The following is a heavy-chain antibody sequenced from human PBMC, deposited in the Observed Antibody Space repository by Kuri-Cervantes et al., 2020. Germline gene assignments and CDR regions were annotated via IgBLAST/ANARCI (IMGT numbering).Heavy chain of an antibody. CDR3: TTGLGGG. V-gene: IGHV3-15*01. Sequence: GGSLRLSCAASGFNFSSYSMDWVRQAPGTGLECVGRIKSKANGGTTDYAAPVKGRFTISRDDSTNTLYLQMNSLISEDTAVYYCTTGLGGGWGQGTLVTVSS. D-gene: IGHD2-15*01. CDR2: IKSKANGGTT. CDR1: GFNFSSYS. J-gene: IGHJ4*02.